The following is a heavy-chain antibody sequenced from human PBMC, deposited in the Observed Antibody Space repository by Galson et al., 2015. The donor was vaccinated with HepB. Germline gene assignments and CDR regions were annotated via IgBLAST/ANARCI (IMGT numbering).Heavy chain of an antibody. CDR3: ASGGGDYGDCDPARIYY. V-gene: IGHV3-53*04. CDR1: GFTVSSNY. CDR2: IYSGGST. Sequence: SLRLSCAASGFTVSSNYMSWVRQAPGKGLEWVSVIYSGGSTYYADSVKGRFTISRHNSKNTLYLQMNSLRAEDTAVYYCASGGGDYGDCDPARIYYWGQGTPVTVS. D-gene: IGHD4-17*01. J-gene: IGHJ4*02.